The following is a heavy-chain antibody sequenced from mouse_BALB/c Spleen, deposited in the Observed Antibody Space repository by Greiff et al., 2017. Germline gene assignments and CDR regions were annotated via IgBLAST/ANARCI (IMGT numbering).Heavy chain of an antibody. Sequence: EVQLVESGGGLVQPGGSRKLSCAASGFTFSDYGMAWVRQAPGKGPEWVAFISNLAYSIYYADTVTGRFTISRENAKNTLYLEMSSLRSEDTAMYYCARVVAGYYFDYWGQGTTLTVSS. J-gene: IGHJ2*01. CDR2: ISNLAYSI. V-gene: IGHV5-15*02. CDR1: GFTFSDYG. D-gene: IGHD1-1*01. CDR3: ARVVAGYYFDY.